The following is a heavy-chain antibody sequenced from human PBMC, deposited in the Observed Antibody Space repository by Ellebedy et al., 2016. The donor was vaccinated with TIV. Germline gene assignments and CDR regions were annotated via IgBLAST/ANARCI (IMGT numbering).Heavy chain of an antibody. J-gene: IGHJ4*02. V-gene: IGHV3-30*04. CDR3: TREEGPTHFDY. Sequence: GGSLRLXXAASGFTFSSSAMHWVRQAPGKGLEWVASMSSDGRYKYYAGSVKGRFTISRDNSENTLYLRMDSLRGDDTAVYYCTREEGPTHFDYWGQGTQVTVSS. CDR2: MSSDGRYK. CDR1: GFTFSSSA. D-gene: IGHD1-26*01.